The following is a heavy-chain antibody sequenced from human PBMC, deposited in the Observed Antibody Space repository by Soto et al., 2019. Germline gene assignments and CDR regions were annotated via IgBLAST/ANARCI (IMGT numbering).Heavy chain of an antibody. CDR1: GFTFSSYA. CDR3: ARGRPGGKYSSSSPFDY. D-gene: IGHD6-6*01. J-gene: IGHJ4*02. Sequence: GGSLRLSCAASGFTFSSYAMHWVRQAPGKGLEWVAVISYDGSNKYYADSVKGRFTISRDNSKNTLYLQMNSLRAEDTAVYYCARGRPGGKYSSSSPFDYWGQGTLVTVSS. CDR2: ISYDGSNK. V-gene: IGHV3-30-3*01.